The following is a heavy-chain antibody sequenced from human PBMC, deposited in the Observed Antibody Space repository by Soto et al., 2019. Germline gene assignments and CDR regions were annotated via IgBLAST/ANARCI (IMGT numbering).Heavy chain of an antibody. J-gene: IGHJ4*01. Sequence: QGLEWMGWINAGNGNTKYSQKFQGRVTITRDTSASTAYMELSSLRSEDTAVYYCAIGSGAHTHIWAQLLVFDFLGHGTLVIVSS. CDR3: AIGSGAHTHIWAQLLVFDF. D-gene: IGHD1-26*01. V-gene: IGHV1-3*01. CDR2: INAGNGNT.